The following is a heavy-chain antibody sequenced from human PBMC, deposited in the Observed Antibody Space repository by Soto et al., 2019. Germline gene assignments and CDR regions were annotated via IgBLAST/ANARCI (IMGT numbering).Heavy chain of an antibody. J-gene: IGHJ5*02. Sequence: QVQLVQSGAEVKKSGASVKVSCKASGYTFTSYDINWVRQATGQGLEWMGWMNPNSGNTGYAQKFQGRATVTRNTSISTAYMELSSLRYEDTAVYYCARERSAAGTGWFDPWGQGTLVTVSS. V-gene: IGHV1-8*01. D-gene: IGHD6-13*01. CDR2: MNPNSGNT. CDR3: ARERSAAGTGWFDP. CDR1: GYTFTSYD.